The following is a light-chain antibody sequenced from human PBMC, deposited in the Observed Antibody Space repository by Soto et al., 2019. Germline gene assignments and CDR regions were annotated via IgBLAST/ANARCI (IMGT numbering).Light chain of an antibody. J-gene: IGKJ4*01. CDR3: QQYNSWPLT. Sequence: EIVMTQSPATLSVSPGERATLSCRASQSVSSNLAWYQQKPDQAPSLLIYNASARATGVPARFSGSGSGTEFTLTISGLQSEYFAVYFCQQYNSWPLTFGGGTKVDIK. CDR1: QSVSSN. CDR2: NAS. V-gene: IGKV3-15*01.